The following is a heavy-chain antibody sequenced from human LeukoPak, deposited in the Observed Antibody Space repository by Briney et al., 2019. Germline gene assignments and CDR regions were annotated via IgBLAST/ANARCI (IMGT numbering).Heavy chain of an antibody. Sequence: SQTLSLTCAISGDSVSSNSAAWNWIRQSPSRGLEWLGRTYYRSKWYNDYAVSVKSRITINPDTSKNQFSLQLNSVTPEDTAVYYCARDIGAYYRSGSNWFDPWGQGTLVTVSS. CDR2: TYYRSKWYN. V-gene: IGHV6-1*01. D-gene: IGHD3-10*01. J-gene: IGHJ5*02. CDR3: ARDIGAYYRSGSNWFDP. CDR1: GDSVSSNSAA.